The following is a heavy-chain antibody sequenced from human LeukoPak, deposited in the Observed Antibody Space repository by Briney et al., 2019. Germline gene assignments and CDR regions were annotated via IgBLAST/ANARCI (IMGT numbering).Heavy chain of an antibody. CDR1: GFTFSSYA. J-gene: IGHJ4*02. Sequence: GGSLRLSCAASGFTFSSYAMSWVRQAPGKGLEWVSAISGSGGSTYYADFVKGRFTISRDNSKNTLYLQMNSLRAEDTAVYYCAKDRRQPLNIAARPTGGLDYWGQGTLVTVSS. CDR2: ISGSGGST. CDR3: AKDRRQPLNIAARPTGGLDY. D-gene: IGHD6-6*01. V-gene: IGHV3-23*01.